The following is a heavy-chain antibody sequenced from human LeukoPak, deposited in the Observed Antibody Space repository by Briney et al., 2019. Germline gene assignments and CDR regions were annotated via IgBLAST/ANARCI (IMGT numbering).Heavy chain of an antibody. CDR1: GFTFSSYG. CDR2: ISYDGSNK. V-gene: IGHV3-30*18. Sequence: GGSLRLSCAASGFTFSSYGMHWVRQAPGKGLEWVAVISYDGSNKYYADSVKGRFTISRDNSKNTLYLQMNSLRAEDTAVYYCAKDGGWQGTDAFDIWGQGTMVTVSS. D-gene: IGHD6-19*01. J-gene: IGHJ3*02. CDR3: AKDGGWQGTDAFDI.